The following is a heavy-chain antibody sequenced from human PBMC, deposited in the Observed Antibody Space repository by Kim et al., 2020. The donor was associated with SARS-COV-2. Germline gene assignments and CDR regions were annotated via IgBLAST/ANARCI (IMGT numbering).Heavy chain of an antibody. D-gene: IGHD3-22*01. Sequence: SETLSLTCTVSGGSISSSSYYWGWIRQPPGKGLEWIGSIYYSGSTYYNPSLKSRVTISVDTSKNQFSLKLSSVTAADTAVYYCARHVNYYDSSGYYYFDYWGQGTLVTVSS. CDR1: GGSISSSSYY. V-gene: IGHV4-39*01. CDR3: ARHVNYYDSSGYYYFDY. CDR2: IYYSGST. J-gene: IGHJ4*02.